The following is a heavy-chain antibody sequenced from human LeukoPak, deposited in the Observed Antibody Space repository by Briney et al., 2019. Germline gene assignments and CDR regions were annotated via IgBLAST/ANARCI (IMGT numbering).Heavy chain of an antibody. CDR3: ATRRMVDTAMDDY. CDR2: INHSGST. Sequence: SETLSLTCADHRGSFIGYYWSWIRQPPGKGLGWIGEINHSGSTNYNPSLKSRVTISVDTSKNQFSLKLSSVTDADTAVYYCATRRMVDTAMDDYWGQGTLVTVSS. CDR1: RGSFIGYY. D-gene: IGHD5-18*01. V-gene: IGHV4-34*01. J-gene: IGHJ4*02.